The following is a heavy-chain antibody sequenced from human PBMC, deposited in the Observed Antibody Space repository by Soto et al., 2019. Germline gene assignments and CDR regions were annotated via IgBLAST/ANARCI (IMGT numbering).Heavy chain of an antibody. CDR3: ATDMVRGDNYFDD. D-gene: IGHD3-10*01. CDR1: GGTFSSYT. V-gene: IGHV1-69*02. Sequence: QVQLVQSGAEVKKPGSSVKVSCKASGGTFSSYTISWVRQAPGQGLEWMGRIIPILGIANYAQKFQGRVTITADKSTSTAYMELSSLRSEDTAVYYCATDMVRGDNYFDDWGQGTLVTVSS. CDR2: IIPILGIA. J-gene: IGHJ4*02.